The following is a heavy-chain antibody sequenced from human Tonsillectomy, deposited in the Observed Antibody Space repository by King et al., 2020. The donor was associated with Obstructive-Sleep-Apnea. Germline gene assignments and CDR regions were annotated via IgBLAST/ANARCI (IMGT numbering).Heavy chain of an antibody. D-gene: IGHD4-17*01. Sequence: VQLVESGGGVVQPGRSLRLSCAASGFTFSSYGMHWVRQAPGKGLEWVAVISYDGSNKYYADSVKGRFTISRDNSKNTLYLQMNSLRAEDTAVYYCAKDHKDYVTGNWYFDLWGRGTLVTVSS. J-gene: IGHJ2*01. CDR3: AKDHKDYVTGNWYFDL. CDR2: ISYDGSNK. CDR1: GFTFSSYG. V-gene: IGHV3-30*18.